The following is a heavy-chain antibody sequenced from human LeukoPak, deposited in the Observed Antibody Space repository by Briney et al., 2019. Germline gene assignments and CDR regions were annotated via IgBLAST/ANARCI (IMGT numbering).Heavy chain of an antibody. CDR2: IYYSGST. Sequence: PSETLSLTCTLSGGSISSGGSYWSWIRQHPGKGLEWIGYIYYSGSTNYNPSLKSRVTISVDTCKNQFSLKLSSVTAADTAVYYCASPSVGYSYGYGFDYWGQGTLVTVSS. CDR3: ASPSVGYSYGYGFDY. J-gene: IGHJ4*02. D-gene: IGHD5-18*01. CDR1: GGSISSGGSY. V-gene: IGHV4-31*03.